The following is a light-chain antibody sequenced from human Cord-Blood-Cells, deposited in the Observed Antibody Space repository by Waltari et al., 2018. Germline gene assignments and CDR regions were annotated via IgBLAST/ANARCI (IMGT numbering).Light chain of an antibody. CDR3: SSYTSSSTFV. J-gene: IGLJ1*01. Sequence: QSALTQPASVSGSPGPSITISCTGTSSAVGGYNYAPWYQQHPGKATKLMIYDVSKRPSGVSNRFSGSKSGNTASLTISGLQAEDEADYYCSSYTSSSTFVFGTGTKVTVL. V-gene: IGLV2-14*01. CDR2: DVS. CDR1: SSAVGGYNY.